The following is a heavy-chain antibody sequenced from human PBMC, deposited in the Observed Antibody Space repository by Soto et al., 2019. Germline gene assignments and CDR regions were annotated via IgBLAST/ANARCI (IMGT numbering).Heavy chain of an antibody. V-gene: IGHV3-23*01. J-gene: IGHJ4*02. D-gene: IGHD2-2*01. CDR2: ISGSAGSSGP. CDR3: AKARCSTANCYVPEY. CDR1: GFTFSTYT. Sequence: EVQLLESGGGLVQPGGSLRLSCVASGFTFSTYTMSWVRQAPGKGLEWVSVISGSAGSSGPSYADSVQGRFSISRDNARNTLYLQMNSLRGEDTAMYYYAKARCSTANCYVPEYWGQGTRVTVSS.